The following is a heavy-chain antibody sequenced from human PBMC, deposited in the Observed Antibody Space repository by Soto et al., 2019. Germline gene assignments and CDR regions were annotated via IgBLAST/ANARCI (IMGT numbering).Heavy chain of an antibody. CDR2: IYYSGST. CDR1: GGSISSYY. CDR3: AREAGSSWYGTYHWFDP. D-gene: IGHD6-13*01. V-gene: IGHV4-59*01. Sequence: TSETLSLTCTVSGGSISSYYWSWIRQPPGKGLEWIGYIYYSGSTNYNPSLKSRVTMSVDTSKNQFSLKLSSVTAADTAVYYCAREAGSSWYGTYHWFDPWGQGTLVTVSS. J-gene: IGHJ5*02.